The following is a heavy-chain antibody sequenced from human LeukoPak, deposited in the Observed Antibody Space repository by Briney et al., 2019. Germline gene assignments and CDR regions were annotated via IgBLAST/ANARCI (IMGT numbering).Heavy chain of an antibody. Sequence: SETLSLTCAVYGVSFSGYYWSWIRQPPGKGLEWIGEINHSGSTNYNPSLKSRVTISVDTSKNQFSPKLSSVTAADTAVYYCARVTMIVVVNWFDPWGQGTLVTVSS. CDR2: INHSGST. CDR3: ARVTMIVVVNWFDP. V-gene: IGHV4-34*01. CDR1: GVSFSGYY. D-gene: IGHD3-22*01. J-gene: IGHJ5*02.